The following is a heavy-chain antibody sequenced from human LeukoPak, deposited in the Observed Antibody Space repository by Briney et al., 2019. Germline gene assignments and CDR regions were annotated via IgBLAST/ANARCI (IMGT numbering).Heavy chain of an antibody. V-gene: IGHV3-30*02. D-gene: IGHD6-13*01. Sequence: DSVKGRFTISRDNSKNTLYLQMNSLRPDDTAVYYCAKDKQQLAYLFDYWGQGTLVTVFS. CDR3: AKDKQQLAYLFDY. J-gene: IGHJ4*02.